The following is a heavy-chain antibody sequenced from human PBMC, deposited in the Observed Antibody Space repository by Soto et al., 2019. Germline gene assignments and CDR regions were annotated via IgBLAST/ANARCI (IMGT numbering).Heavy chain of an antibody. CDR1: GYTFTSYA. J-gene: IGHJ4*02. CDR2: ISAYNGNT. D-gene: IGHD3-9*01. Sequence: GASVKVSCKASGYTFTSYAMHWVRQAPGQRLEWMGWISAYNGNTNYAQKLQGRVTMTTDTSTSTAYMELRSLRSDDTAVYYCAVLLNYDILTGNDYWGQGTLVTVSS. CDR3: AVLLNYDILTGNDY. V-gene: IGHV1-18*01.